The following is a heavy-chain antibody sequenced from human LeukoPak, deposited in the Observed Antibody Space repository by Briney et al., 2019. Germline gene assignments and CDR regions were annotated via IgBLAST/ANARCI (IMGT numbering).Heavy chain of an antibody. CDR2: IKQDGSEK. V-gene: IGHV3-7*01. CDR1: GFTFSTYW. CDR3: ARSPDGPDY. J-gene: IGHJ4*02. Sequence: GGSLRLSCAASGFTFSTYWLTWVRQAPGKGLEWVANIKQDGSEKFYVDSVKGRFTISRDNAKNSLYLQMNSLRAEDTAVYYSARSPDGPDYWGQGTLVTVSS.